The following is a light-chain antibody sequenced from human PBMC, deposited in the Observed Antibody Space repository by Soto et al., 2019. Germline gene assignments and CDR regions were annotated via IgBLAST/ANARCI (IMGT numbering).Light chain of an antibody. J-gene: IGKJ1*01. CDR2: GAS. Sequence: ERTQSPATLSVSAGESATPSCRASQSVSANLAWYQQRPGQAPRLLIYGASTRATGIPARFSGSRSGTEFTLTISRLQSDVFGVYYCQQYHNWPTFGQGTKVDI. CDR1: QSVSAN. V-gene: IGKV3D-15*01. CDR3: QQYHNWPT.